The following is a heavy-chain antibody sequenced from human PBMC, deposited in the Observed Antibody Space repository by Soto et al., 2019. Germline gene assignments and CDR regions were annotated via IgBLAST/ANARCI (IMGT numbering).Heavy chain of an antibody. CDR1: GFTFSTYG. CDR2: ISSGGSTI. CDR3: ASEGGVGNVTSTAFDI. J-gene: IGHJ3*02. V-gene: IGHV3-48*01. Sequence: EVELVESGGGLVQPGGSLRLSCAASGFTFSTYGMNWVRRAPGKGLEWVSFISSGGSTIYYADSVKGRFTISRDNTKNSLYLQMNSLRAEDTAVYYCASEGGVGNVTSTAFDIWGQGTMITVSS. D-gene: IGHD2-21*02.